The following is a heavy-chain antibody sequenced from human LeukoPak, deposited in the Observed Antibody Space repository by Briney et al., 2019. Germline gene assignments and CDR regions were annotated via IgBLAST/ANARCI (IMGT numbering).Heavy chain of an antibody. D-gene: IGHD1-26*01. CDR1: AFTFSRSW. V-gene: IGHV3-74*01. CDR3: ARADGRALDF. J-gene: IGHJ4*02. Sequence: GGSLRLSCAASAFTFSRSWMHGVRQSPGTGLVWVSRLNDDGSTTTYADSVKGRFTISRDNAKNTLYLQMNSLRAEDSAVYYCARADGRALDFWGQGTLVTVSS. CDR2: LNDDGSTT.